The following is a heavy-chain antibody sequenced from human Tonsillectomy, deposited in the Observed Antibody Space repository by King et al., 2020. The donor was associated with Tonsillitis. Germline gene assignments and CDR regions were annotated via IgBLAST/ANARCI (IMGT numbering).Heavy chain of an antibody. CDR3: ASTRYYYDSSGLRRDFDY. Sequence: QLQESGPGLVKPSETLSLTCTVSRGSISSSRYYWGWIRQPPGTGLEWIGSIYYSGSTYYNPSLKSRFTISVDTSKNHFSLKLSFVTAADTAVYYCASTRYYYDSSGLRRDFDYWGQGTLVTVSS. D-gene: IGHD3-22*01. J-gene: IGHJ4*02. V-gene: IGHV4-39*01. CDR1: RGSISSSRYY. CDR2: IYYSGST.